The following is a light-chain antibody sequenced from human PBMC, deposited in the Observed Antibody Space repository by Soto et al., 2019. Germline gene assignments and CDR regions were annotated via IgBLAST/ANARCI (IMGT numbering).Light chain of an antibody. J-gene: IGLJ2*01. V-gene: IGLV2-14*01. CDR2: EVS. CDR1: SSDVGGYNY. CDR3: SSYTSSSTVV. Sequence: QSVLTQPASVSGSPGQSITISCIGTSSDVGGYNYVSWYQQHPGKAPKLMIYEVSNRPSGVSNRSSGSKSCNTASLTISGLQAEDEADYYCSSYTSSSTVVFGGGTKVTVL.